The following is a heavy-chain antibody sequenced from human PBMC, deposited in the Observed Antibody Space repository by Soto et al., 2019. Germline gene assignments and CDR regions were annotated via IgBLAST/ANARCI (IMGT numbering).Heavy chain of an antibody. J-gene: IGHJ6*02. CDR2: ISAYNGNT. CDR3: ARELELTGYYYYGMDV. CDR1: GYTFTSYG. V-gene: IGHV1-18*04. Sequence: QVQLVQSGAEVKKPGASVKVSCKASGYTFTSYGISWVRQAPGQGLEWMGWISAYNGNTNYAQKLQGRVTMTTDTSTSTASMELRSLRSDDTAVYYCARELELTGYYYYGMDVWGQGTTVTVSS. D-gene: IGHD1-7*01.